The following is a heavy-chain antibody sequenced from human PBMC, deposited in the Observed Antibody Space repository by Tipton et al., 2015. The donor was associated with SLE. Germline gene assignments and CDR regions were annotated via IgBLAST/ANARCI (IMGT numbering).Heavy chain of an antibody. V-gene: IGHV5-10-1*01. CDR3: ARTGDAFDI. CDR2: IDPSDSYT. Sequence: QLVQSGAEVKKPGESLRISCKGSGYSFTSYWISWVRQMPGKGLEWMGRIDPSDSYTNYNPSLKSRVTISVDTSKNQFSLKMSSVTAPDTAVYYCARTGDAFDIWGQGTMVTVSS. J-gene: IGHJ3*02. CDR1: GYSFTSYW.